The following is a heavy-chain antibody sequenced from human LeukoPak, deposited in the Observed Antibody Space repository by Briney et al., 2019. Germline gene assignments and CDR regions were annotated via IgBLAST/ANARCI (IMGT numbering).Heavy chain of an antibody. Sequence: GGSLRLSCAASGFTFSGSYMSWIRQAPGKGLECISYISSSSSYTDYADSVQGRFTISRDKAKNSLYLQMNSLRVEDTAVYYCAREPGGVDYWGQGTLVTVSS. V-gene: IGHV3-11*05. CDR2: ISSSSSYT. D-gene: IGHD3-16*01. J-gene: IGHJ4*02. CDR1: GFTFSGSY. CDR3: AREPGGVDY.